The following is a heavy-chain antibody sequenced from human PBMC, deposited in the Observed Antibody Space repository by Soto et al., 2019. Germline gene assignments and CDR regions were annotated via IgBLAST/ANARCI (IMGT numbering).Heavy chain of an antibody. D-gene: IGHD2-8*01. CDR1: GFTFTTAW. J-gene: IGHJ4*02. CDR3: VNAISSTTSDHY. CDR2: IKSKTDGGTP. Sequence: PGGSLRLSCAASGFTFTTAWINWVRQAPGKGLEWVGRIKSKTDGGTPDFAAPVRGRFTVSRDSSTNMLYLQMSSLTAEDTAVYYCVNAISSTTSDHYFGQGTLVTXSS. V-gene: IGHV3-15*07.